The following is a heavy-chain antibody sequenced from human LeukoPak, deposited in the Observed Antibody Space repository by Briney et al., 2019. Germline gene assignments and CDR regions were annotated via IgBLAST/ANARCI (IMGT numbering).Heavy chain of an antibody. V-gene: IGHV4-39*07. D-gene: IGHD1-20*01. Sequence: PSETLSLTCTVSGGSISGSSYYWGWIRQPPGKGLEWIGSIYYSGSTYYNPSLKSRVTISVDTSKNQFSLKLSSVTAADTAVYYCAREDNWTVGSGPGRFDPWGQGTLVTVSS. CDR3: AREDNWTVGSGPGRFDP. CDR2: IYYSGST. J-gene: IGHJ5*02. CDR1: GGSISGSSYY.